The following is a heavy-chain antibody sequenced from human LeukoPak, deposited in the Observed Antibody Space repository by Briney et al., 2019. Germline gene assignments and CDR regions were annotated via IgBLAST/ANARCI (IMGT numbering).Heavy chain of an antibody. V-gene: IGHV4-34*01. D-gene: IGHD4-17*01. J-gene: IGHJ4*02. CDR3: ARGVDYGVYYFDY. CDR1: GGSFSGYY. CDR2: INHSGST. Sequence: SETLSLTCAVYGGSFSGYYWSWIRQPPGKGPEWIGEINHSGSTNYNPSLKSRVTISVDTSKNQFSLKLGSVTAADTAVYYCARGVDYGVYYFDYWGQGTLVTVSS.